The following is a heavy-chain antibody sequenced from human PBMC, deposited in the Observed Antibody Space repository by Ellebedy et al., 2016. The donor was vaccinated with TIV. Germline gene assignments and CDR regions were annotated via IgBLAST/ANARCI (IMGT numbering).Heavy chain of an antibody. CDR3: ARDQWLGRAYYFDS. D-gene: IGHD6-19*01. J-gene: IGHJ4*02. Sequence: GESLKIPCATSGFTFSNYWMTWVRQAPGKGLEWVANIKQDGSEKYYVDSVKGRFSISRDNAKSSLYLQMNSLTDEDTAVYYCARDQWLGRAYYFDSWGQGTLVTVSS. V-gene: IGHV3-7*01. CDR1: GFTFSNYW. CDR2: IKQDGSEK.